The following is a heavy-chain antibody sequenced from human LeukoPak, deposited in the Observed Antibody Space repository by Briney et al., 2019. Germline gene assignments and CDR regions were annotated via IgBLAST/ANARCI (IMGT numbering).Heavy chain of an antibody. D-gene: IGHD3-16*02. CDR2: IYTSGST. CDR1: GGSISSYY. J-gene: IGHJ5*02. V-gene: IGHV4-4*07. Sequence: SETLSLTCTVSGGSISSYYWSWIRQPAGKGLEWIGRIYTSGSTNYNPSLKSRVTMSVDTSKNQFSLKLSSVTAADTAVYYWARDFTYYDYVWGSYRYRNWFDPWGQGTLVTVSS. CDR3: ARDFTYYDYVWGSYRYRNWFDP.